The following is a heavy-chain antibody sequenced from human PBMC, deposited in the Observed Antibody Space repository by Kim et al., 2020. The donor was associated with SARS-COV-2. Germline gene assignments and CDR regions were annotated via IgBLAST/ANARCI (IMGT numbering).Heavy chain of an antibody. CDR2: IKSKTDGGTT. V-gene: IGHV3-15*01. CDR3: TTDQREWELPRDY. CDR1: GFTFSNAW. J-gene: IGHJ4*02. Sequence: GGSLRLSCAASGFTFSNAWMSWVRQAPGKGLEWVGRIKSKTDGGTTDYAAPVKGRFTISRDDSKNTLYLQMNSLKTEDTAVYYCTTDQREWELPRDYWGQGTLVTVSS. D-gene: IGHD1-26*01.